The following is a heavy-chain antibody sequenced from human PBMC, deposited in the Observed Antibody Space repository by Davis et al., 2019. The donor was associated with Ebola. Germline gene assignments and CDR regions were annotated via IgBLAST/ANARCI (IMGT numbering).Heavy chain of an antibody. D-gene: IGHD3-10*01. Sequence: GGSLRLSCAASGFTFSSYGMHWVRQAPGKGLEWVSAISGSGGSTYYADSVKGRFTISRDNSKNTLYLQMNSLRAEDTAVYYCARARGVIITLLGGMDVWGQGTTVTVSS. J-gene: IGHJ6*02. CDR3: ARARGVIITLLGGMDV. CDR1: GFTFSSYG. V-gene: IGHV3-NL1*01. CDR2: ISGSGGST.